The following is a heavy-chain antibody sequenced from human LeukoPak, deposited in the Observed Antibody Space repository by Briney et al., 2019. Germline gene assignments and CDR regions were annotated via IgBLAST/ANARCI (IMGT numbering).Heavy chain of an antibody. CDR1: GFTVSNSY. CDR2: IYSGGNT. V-gene: IGHV3-53*01. J-gene: IGHJ4*02. Sequence: GGSLRLSCAASGFTVSNSYMSWVRQAPGKGLEWVSDIYSGGNTYYADSVKGRFTISRDNSKNTLYLQMNSLRAEDTAVYYCAKVWGDYWGQGTLVTVSS. CDR3: AKVWGDY. D-gene: IGHD7-27*01.